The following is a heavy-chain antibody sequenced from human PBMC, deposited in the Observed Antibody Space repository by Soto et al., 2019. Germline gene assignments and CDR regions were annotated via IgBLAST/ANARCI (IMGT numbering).Heavy chain of an antibody. J-gene: IGHJ4*02. D-gene: IGHD4-4*01. V-gene: IGHV5-51*01. CDR2: IFPADSDT. CDR1: GYSFPNNW. Sequence: GESLKISCKGSGYSFPNNWIGWVRQMPGKGLEWSVIIFPADSDTRYSPSFQGQVTISADKSINTALLQWSNLKASATAMYYCASHIGYSHCFEYGGQGTLVPVSS. CDR3: ASHIGYSHCFEY.